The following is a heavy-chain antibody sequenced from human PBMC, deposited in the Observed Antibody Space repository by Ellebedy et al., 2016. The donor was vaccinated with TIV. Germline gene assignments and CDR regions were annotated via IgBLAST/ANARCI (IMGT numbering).Heavy chain of an antibody. Sequence: GESLKISCAASGFTLNTYAMNWVRQAPRKGLEWVAASGGTGANTYHADSVKGRFTISRDNSKNILFLQMNSLRVEDTAVYYCVRDGYNNIPFDCWGQGTLVTVSS. J-gene: IGHJ4*02. V-gene: IGHV3-23*01. CDR1: GFTLNTYA. CDR2: SGGTGANT. D-gene: IGHD5-24*01. CDR3: VRDGYNNIPFDC.